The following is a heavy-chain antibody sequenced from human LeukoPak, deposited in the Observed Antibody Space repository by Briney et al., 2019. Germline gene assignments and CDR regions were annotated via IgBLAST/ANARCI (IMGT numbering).Heavy chain of an antibody. V-gene: IGHV4-30-4*08. CDR3: ARADTVTTAASDI. CDR2: IYYSGST. D-gene: IGHD4-17*01. CDR1: GGSISSGDYY. J-gene: IGHJ3*02. Sequence: SETLSLTCTVSGGSISSGDYYWSWIRQPPGKGLEWIGYIYYSGSTYYNPSLKSRVTISVDTTKNQYSLKLSSVTAADTAVYYSARADTVTTAASDIWGQGTMVTVSS.